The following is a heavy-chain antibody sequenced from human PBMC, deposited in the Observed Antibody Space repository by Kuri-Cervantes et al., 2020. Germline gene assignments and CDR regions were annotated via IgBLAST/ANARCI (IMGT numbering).Heavy chain of an antibody. V-gene: IGHV4-39*01. CDR3: ARQDDILTGYYNFYYYYGMDV. CDR1: GFTFSDHY. CDR2: IYYSGST. J-gene: IGHJ6*02. D-gene: IGHD3-9*01. Sequence: SQTLSLTCAASGFTFSDHYMDWVRQAPGKGLEWIGSIYYSGSTYYNPSLKSRVTISVDTSKNQFSLKLSSVTAADTAVYYCARQDDILTGYYNFYYYYGMDVWGQGTTVTVSS.